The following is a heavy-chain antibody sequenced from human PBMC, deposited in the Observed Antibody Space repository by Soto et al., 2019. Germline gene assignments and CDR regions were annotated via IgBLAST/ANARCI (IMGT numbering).Heavy chain of an antibody. V-gene: IGHV3-30-3*01. D-gene: IGHD3-10*01. CDR2: ISYDGSNK. Sequence: QVQLVESGGGVVQPGRSLRLSCAASGFTFSSYAMHWVRQAPGKGLKWVAVISYDGSNKYYADSVKGRFTISRDNSKNTLYLQMNSLRAEDTAVYYCARDVQVLLWFGEGMDVWGQGTTVTVSS. CDR1: GFTFSSYA. J-gene: IGHJ6*02. CDR3: ARDVQVLLWFGEGMDV.